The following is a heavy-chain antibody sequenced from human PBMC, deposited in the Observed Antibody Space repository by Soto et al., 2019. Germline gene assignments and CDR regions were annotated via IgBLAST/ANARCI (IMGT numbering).Heavy chain of an antibody. V-gene: IGHV4-34*01. CDR2: INHTGGI. Sequence: SETLFLTCAVYGGSVNGYYWNWIRKPPGKGLEWIGEINHTGGIHYNPSLKSRVTMSVDTSKNQFSLRLSSVTAADTAVYYCARGKGFHYYGSGSYYNTGWFDPWGQGTLVTV. CDR1: GGSVNGYY. CDR3: ARGKGFHYYGSGSYYNTGWFDP. D-gene: IGHD3-10*01. J-gene: IGHJ5*02.